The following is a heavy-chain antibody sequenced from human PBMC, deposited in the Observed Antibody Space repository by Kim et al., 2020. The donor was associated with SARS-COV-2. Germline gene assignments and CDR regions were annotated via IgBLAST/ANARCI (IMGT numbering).Heavy chain of an antibody. J-gene: IGHJ4*02. V-gene: IGHV3-11*03. CDR3: ASHRKRYSSSTTFDY. Sequence: DSVKGRFTIPRDNAKNSLSLQMNSLRAEDTAVYYCASHRKRYSSSTTFDYWGQGTLVTVSS. D-gene: IGHD6-6*01.